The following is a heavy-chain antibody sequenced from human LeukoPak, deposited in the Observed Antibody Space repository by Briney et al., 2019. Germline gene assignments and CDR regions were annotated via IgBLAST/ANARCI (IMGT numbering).Heavy chain of an antibody. CDR2: IYHNGNT. J-gene: IGHJ4*02. Sequence: SETLSLTCTVSGGSVSSSNWWSWIRQPPGKVLEWIGEIYHNGNTGYNPSLKSRVTISVDKSKNQFSLSLTSVTAADTAVYYCVRDTPGGSYGDYDYWGQGTLVTVSS. CDR3: VRDTPGGSYGDYDY. D-gene: IGHD4-17*01. CDR1: GGSVSSSNW. V-gene: IGHV4-4*02.